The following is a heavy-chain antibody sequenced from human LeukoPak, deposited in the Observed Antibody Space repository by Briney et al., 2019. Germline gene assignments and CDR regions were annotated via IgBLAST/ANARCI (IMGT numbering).Heavy chain of an antibody. CDR3: AKDRTVGASYWYFDL. CDR1: GVTLSNYA. V-gene: IGHV3-23*01. Sequence: GGSLRLSCVASGVTLSNYAMSWARQTPGKGLEWVSGISSSGSGGNTYYADSVKGRFTISRDSSRNTLFLRMNTLRAEDTAIYYCAKDRTVGASYWYFDLWGRGTLVTVSS. CDR2: ISSSGSGGNT. D-gene: IGHD1-26*01. J-gene: IGHJ2*01.